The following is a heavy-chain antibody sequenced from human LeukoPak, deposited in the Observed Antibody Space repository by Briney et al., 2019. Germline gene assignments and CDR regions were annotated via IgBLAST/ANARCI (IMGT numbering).Heavy chain of an antibody. Sequence: PSQTLSLTCTVSGGSISSGGYYWSWIRQHPGKGLEWIGYIYYSGSTYYNPSLKSRVTISVGTSKNQFSLKLSSVTAADTAVYYCARTPYSYGSSGYYYYGMDVWGQGTTVTVSS. CDR3: ARTPYSYGSSGYYYYGMDV. CDR2: IYYSGST. J-gene: IGHJ6*02. V-gene: IGHV4-31*03. D-gene: IGHD5-18*01. CDR1: GGSISSGGYY.